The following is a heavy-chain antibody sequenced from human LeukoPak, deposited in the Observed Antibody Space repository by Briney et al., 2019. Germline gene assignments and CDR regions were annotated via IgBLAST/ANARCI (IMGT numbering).Heavy chain of an antibody. D-gene: IGHD3-16*02. CDR1: GASISSGGYS. CDR3: ARTFGGVIVRS. J-gene: IGHJ4*02. V-gene: IGHV4-30-4*07. Sequence: PSETLSLTCAVSGASISSGGYSWSWNRQPPGKGLEWIGYIYYSGGTYYNPSLKSRVSISVDTSKNQFSLRLSSVTAADTAVYYCARTFGGVIVRSWGQGTLVTVSS. CDR2: IYYSGGT.